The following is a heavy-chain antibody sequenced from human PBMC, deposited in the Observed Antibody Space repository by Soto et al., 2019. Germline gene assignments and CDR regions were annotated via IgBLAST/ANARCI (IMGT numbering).Heavy chain of an antibody. CDR1: GGSIISYY. CDR3: ARLPLNGDYADY. D-gene: IGHD4-17*01. CDR2: IYYSGST. V-gene: IGHV4-59*08. J-gene: IGHJ4*02. Sequence: PSETLSLTCTVSGGSIISYYWSWILQPPGKGLEWIGYIYYSGSTNYNPSLKSRVTISVDTSKNQFSLKLSSVTAADTAVYYCARLPLNGDYADYWGQGTLVTVSS.